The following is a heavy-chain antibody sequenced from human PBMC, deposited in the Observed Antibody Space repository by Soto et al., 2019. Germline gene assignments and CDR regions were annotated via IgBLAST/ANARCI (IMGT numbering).Heavy chain of an antibody. J-gene: IGHJ4*02. Sequence: GGSLRLSCSASGFTFSSYAMHWVRQAPGKRLEYVSGVRGNGDPPFYADSVKGRFTISRDNSKNTLYLQMSSLSADDTAVYYCAKSRGGNNFDFFDWGQGALVTVSS. D-gene: IGHD5-12*01. CDR3: AKSRGGNNFDFFD. CDR1: GFTFSSYA. V-gene: IGHV3-64D*06. CDR2: VRGNGDPP.